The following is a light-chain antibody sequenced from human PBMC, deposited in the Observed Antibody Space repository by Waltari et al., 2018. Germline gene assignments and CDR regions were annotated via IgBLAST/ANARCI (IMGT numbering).Light chain of an antibody. J-gene: IGLJ2*01. V-gene: IGLV2-14*01. CDR3: AAYTTTRTVV. CDR2: DVA. Sequence: QSALTQPASVSGSPGQSITISCTGTSSDIGGYNYVSWYQQPPGKAPQLMIFDVAGGPSGVSNRFFGSKSGNTASLAISGLQAEDEADYYCAAYTTTRTVVFGGGTKVTVL. CDR1: SSDIGGYNY.